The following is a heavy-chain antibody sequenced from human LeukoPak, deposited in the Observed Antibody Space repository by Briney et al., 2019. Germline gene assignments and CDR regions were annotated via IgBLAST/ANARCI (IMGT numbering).Heavy chain of an antibody. D-gene: IGHD3-3*01. V-gene: IGHV3-43D*04. CDR2: ISWDGGST. CDR1: GFTFDDYA. J-gene: IGHJ4*02. Sequence: GGSLRLSCAASGFTFDDYAMHWVRQAPGKGLEWVSLISWDGGSTYYADSVKGRFTISRDNSKNSLYLQMNSLRAEDTALYYCAKDGGSDFWSGYPLDDWGQGTLVTVSS. CDR3: AKDGGSDFWSGYPLDD.